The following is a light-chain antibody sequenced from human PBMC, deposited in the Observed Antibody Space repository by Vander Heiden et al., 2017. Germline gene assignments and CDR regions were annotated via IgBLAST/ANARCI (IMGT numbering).Light chain of an antibody. Sequence: EIVLTQSPGTLSLSPGERATLSCRASQSVGSSYLAWYQQKPGQAPRLLIFGASTRATGIPDRFSGSGSGTDFTLTISRLEPEDFAVYYCQQYLSSPNTFGQWTKLEIK. CDR2: GAS. J-gene: IGKJ2*01. CDR3: QQYLSSPNT. CDR1: QSVGSSY. V-gene: IGKV3-20*01.